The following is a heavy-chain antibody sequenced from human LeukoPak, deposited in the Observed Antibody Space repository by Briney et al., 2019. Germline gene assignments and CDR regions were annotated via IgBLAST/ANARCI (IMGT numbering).Heavy chain of an antibody. CDR1: GGTFSSYA. CDR2: IIPIFGTA. J-gene: IGHJ4*02. D-gene: IGHD2-2*01. Sequence: ASVKVSCKASGGTFSSYAISWVRQAPGQGLEWMGGIIPIFGTANYAQKLQGRVTMTTDTSTSTAYMELRSLRSDDTAVYYCARYKYQLLQIPDYWGQGTLVTVSS. CDR3: ARYKYQLLQIPDY. V-gene: IGHV1-69*05.